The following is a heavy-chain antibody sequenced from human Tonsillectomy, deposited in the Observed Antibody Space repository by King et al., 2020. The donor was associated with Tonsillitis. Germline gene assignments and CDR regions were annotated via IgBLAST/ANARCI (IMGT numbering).Heavy chain of an antibody. J-gene: IGHJ6*03. Sequence: VQLVESGGGLVQPGGSLRLSCVASGCSFSNYAMTWVRQAPGKWLEGVAALSGSGDSSSYAVSVKGRFTVSRDNSIDTHYLQMNSLRAEDSAVYYCAKDRFYSRYQLMGYMDVWGKGTTVTVSS. CDR1: GCSFSNYA. CDR2: LSGSGDSS. V-gene: IGHV3-23*04. D-gene: IGHD2-8*01. CDR3: AKDRFYSRYQLMGYMDV.